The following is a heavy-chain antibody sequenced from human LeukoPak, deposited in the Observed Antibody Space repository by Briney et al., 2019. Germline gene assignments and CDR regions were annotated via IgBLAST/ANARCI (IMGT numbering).Heavy chain of an antibody. D-gene: IGHD2-2*03. Sequence: GGSLRLSCAASGFTFSSYAMSWVRQAPGKGLEWVSAISGSGGSTYYADSVKGRFTISRDNSKNTLYLQMNSQRAEDTAVYYCAKLGIVVVPAAIGYWGQGTLVTVSS. V-gene: IGHV3-23*01. CDR2: ISGSGGST. J-gene: IGHJ4*02. CDR1: GFTFSSYA. CDR3: AKLGIVVVPAAIGY.